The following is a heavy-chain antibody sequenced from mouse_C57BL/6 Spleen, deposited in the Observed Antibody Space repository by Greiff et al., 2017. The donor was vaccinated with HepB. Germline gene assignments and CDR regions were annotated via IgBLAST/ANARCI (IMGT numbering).Heavy chain of an antibody. CDR3: ARQDYYYGSSYAMDY. V-gene: IGHV5-17*01. J-gene: IGHJ4*01. CDR2: ISSGSSTI. CDR1: GFTFSDYG. Sequence: EVNLVESGGGLVKPGGSLKLSCAASGFTFSDYGMHWVRQAPEKGLEWVAYISSGSSTIYYADTVKGRFTISRDNAKNTLFLQMTSLRSEDTAMYYCARQDYYYGSSYAMDYWGQGTSVTVSS. D-gene: IGHD1-1*01.